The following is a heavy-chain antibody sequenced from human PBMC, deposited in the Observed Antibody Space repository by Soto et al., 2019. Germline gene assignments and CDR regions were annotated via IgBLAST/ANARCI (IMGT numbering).Heavy chain of an antibody. V-gene: IGHV3-30-3*01. J-gene: IGHJ6*02. D-gene: IGHD6-19*01. CDR2: ISYDGSNK. Sequence: QVQLVESGGGVVQPGRSLRLSCAASGFTFSSYAMHWVRQAPGKGLELVAVISYDGSNKYYADSVQGRFTISRDNSKNSLFLRMYSLRAEDTAVYYCARGSSGWYLAGVAVWGQGTTVPVSS. CDR1: GFTFSSYA. CDR3: ARGSSGWYLAGVAV.